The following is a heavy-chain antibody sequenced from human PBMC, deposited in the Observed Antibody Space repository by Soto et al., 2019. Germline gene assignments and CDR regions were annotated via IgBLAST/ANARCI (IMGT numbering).Heavy chain of an antibody. J-gene: IGHJ4*02. Sequence: EVQLLDSGAGLVQPGRSLTLSCSASGFTFSSYAMSWVRQAPRKELEWVSAISGSGGTTYYAASVKGRFTISRDNSKNSLFVQMNSLRAEGAAVYYCAKFFVERVGSSGWPWAFAYWGQGTRVTVSS. CDR3: AKFFVERVGSSGWPWAFAY. CDR1: GFTFSSYA. V-gene: IGHV3-23*01. D-gene: IGHD6-25*01. CDR2: ISGSGGTT.